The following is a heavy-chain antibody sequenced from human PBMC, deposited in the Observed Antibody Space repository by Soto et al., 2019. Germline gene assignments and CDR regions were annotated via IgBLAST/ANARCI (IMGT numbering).Heavy chain of an antibody. D-gene: IGHD2-15*01. CDR2: ISAYNGNT. V-gene: IGHV1-18*01. CDR1: GYTFTSYG. CDR3: ARDTPGTVVGGYYYYGMDV. J-gene: IGHJ6*02. Sequence: ASVKVSCKASGYTFTSYGISWVRQAPGQGLEWMGWISAYNGNTNYAQKLQGRVTMTTDTSTSTAYMELRSLRSDDTAVYYCARDTPGTVVGGYYYYGMDVWGQGTTVTVSS.